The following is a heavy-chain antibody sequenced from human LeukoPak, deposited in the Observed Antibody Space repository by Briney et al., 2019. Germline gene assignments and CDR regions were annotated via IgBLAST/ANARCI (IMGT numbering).Heavy chain of an antibody. CDR1: DSMSRRFK. J-gene: IGHJ4*02. Sequence: GGSLRLSCAASDSMSRRFKMNWVRQAPGKGLEWVSYVSDDSSTIHYADSVKGRFTISRDNAENSLYLQMNSLRAEDTAVYYCARGGYNYGSVFDYWGQGTLVTVSS. D-gene: IGHD5-18*01. CDR3: ARGGYNYGSVFDY. CDR2: VSDDSSTI. V-gene: IGHV3-48*01.